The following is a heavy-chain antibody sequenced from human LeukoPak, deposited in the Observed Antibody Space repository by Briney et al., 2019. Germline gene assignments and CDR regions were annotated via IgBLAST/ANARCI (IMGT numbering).Heavy chain of an antibody. CDR2: IRYDGSNK. D-gene: IGHD5-18*01. CDR1: GFTFSSYG. V-gene: IGHV3-30*02. CDR3: AKGGQLWSNLDY. J-gene: IGHJ4*02. Sequence: GGSLRLSCAASGFTFSSYGMYWVRQAPGKGLEWVAFIRYDGSNKYYADSVKGRFTISRDNSKNTLYLQMNSLRAEDTAVYYCAKGGQLWSNLDYWGQGTLVTVSS.